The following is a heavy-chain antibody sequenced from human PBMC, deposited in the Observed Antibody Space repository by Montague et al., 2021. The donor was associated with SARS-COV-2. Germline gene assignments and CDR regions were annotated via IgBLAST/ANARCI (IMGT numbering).Heavy chain of an antibody. D-gene: IGHD3-9*01. Sequence: SLRLSCAASGFTFSSYEMNWVRQAPGKGLEWVSYISSSGSNIHYADSVKGRFSIYRDNAKNSLYLQVNSLRAEDTAVYYCARGNFDWLLLPDGYFDHWGQGTLVTVSS. CDR3: ARGNFDWLLLPDGYFDH. V-gene: IGHV3-48*03. CDR1: GFTFSSYE. J-gene: IGHJ4*02. CDR2: ISSSGSNI.